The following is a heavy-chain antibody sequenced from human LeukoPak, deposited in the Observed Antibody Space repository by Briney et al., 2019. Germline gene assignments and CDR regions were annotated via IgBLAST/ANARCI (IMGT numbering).Heavy chain of an antibody. CDR3: ARVAEGLVVPAIHFDY. J-gene: IGHJ4*02. D-gene: IGHD2-2*01. CDR1: GGSISSYY. Sequence: NPSETLSLTCTVSGGSISSYYWSWIRQAPGKGLEWIGYNYYSGNSNYNPCLKREVTISVYTSKNHLSLKLSSVTSADSAVYYCARVAEGLVVPAIHFDYWGQGPVVTVSS. CDR2: NYYSGNS. V-gene: IGHV4-59*12.